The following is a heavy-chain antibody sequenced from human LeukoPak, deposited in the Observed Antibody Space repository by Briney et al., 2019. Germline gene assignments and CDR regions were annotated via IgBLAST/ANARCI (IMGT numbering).Heavy chain of an antibody. D-gene: IGHD3-9*01. CDR3: ARVLRYFDWLSYMDV. CDR2: ISSSSSTI. V-gene: IGHV3-48*01. J-gene: IGHJ6*03. Sequence: GGSLRLPCAASGLTFSSYSMNWVRQAPGKGLEWVTYISSSSSTIHYADSVKGRFTISRDNAKNSLYLQMNSLRAEDTAVYYCARVLRYFDWLSYMDVWGKGTTVTISS. CDR1: GLTFSSYS.